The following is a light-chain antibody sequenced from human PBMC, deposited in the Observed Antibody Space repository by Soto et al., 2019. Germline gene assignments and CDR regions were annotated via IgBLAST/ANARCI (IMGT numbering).Light chain of an antibody. CDR3: QQYDNLPPLT. J-gene: IGKJ4*01. CDR2: DAS. V-gene: IGKV1-33*01. Sequence: DIQMTQSPSSLSASVGDRVTITCQARQDISNYLNWYQQKPGKAPKLLIYDASNLETGVPSRFSGSGSGTDFTFTISILQPEDIATYYCQQYDNLPPLTFGGGTKVEIK. CDR1: QDISNY.